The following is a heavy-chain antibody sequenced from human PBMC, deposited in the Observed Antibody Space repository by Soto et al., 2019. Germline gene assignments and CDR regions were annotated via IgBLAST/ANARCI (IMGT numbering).Heavy chain of an antibody. V-gene: IGHV3-53*01. D-gene: IGHD4-17*01. CDR1: GFTVSSNY. CDR2: IYSGGST. Sequence: EVQLVESGGGLIQPGGSLRLSCAASGFTVSSNYMSWVRQAPGKGLEWVSVIYSGGSTYYADSVKGRFTISRDNSKNTLYLQMNSPRAEDTAVYYCAREGADYGDYYGAFDIWGQGTMVTVSS. CDR3: AREGADYGDYYGAFDI. J-gene: IGHJ3*02.